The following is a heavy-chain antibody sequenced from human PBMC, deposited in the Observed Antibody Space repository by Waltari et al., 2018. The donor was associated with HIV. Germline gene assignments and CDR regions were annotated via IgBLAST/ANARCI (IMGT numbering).Heavy chain of an antibody. CDR2: IYRTGTT. CDR1: GSSISSRYY. V-gene: IGHV4-38-2*02. D-gene: IGHD3-22*01. J-gene: IGHJ3*01. CDR3: ARDQDYYDSSGYTCYAFDP. Sequence: QVRLQESGPGLVKPSETLSLTCSVSGSSISSRYYWGWIRQAPGKGLEWIGSIYRTGTTYYNPSLKIRVSVSLNMSKNQFSLKLSSVTAADTAVYYCARDQDYYDSSGYTCYAFDPWGQGTMVIVSS.